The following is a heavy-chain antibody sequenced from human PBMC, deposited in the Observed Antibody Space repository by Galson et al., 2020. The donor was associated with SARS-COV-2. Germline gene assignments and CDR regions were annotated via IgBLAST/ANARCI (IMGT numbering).Heavy chain of an antibody. Sequence: SLKISCAASGFTFDDYAMHWVRQAPGKGLEWVSGISWNSGSIGYADSVKGRFTISRDNAKNSLYLQMNSLRAEDTALYYCAKIADSTYEYFGDWGQGTLVTVSS. CDR3: AKIADSTYEYFGD. CDR2: ISWNSGSI. V-gene: IGHV3-9*01. CDR1: GFTFDDYA. J-gene: IGHJ4*02. D-gene: IGHD3-3*01.